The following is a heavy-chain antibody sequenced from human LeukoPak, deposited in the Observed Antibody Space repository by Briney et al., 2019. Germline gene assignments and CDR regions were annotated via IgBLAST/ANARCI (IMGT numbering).Heavy chain of an antibody. CDR1: GYTFTDHY. CDR2: INPNSDGI. V-gene: IGHV1-2*07. D-gene: IGHD2-21*02. CDR3: ARDYGGDSQEFDY. Sequence: SVKVSCKASGYTFTDHYMHWVRQAPGQGLEWMGWINPNSDGINNYAHKFQGRVTMTRDTSISTAYMELSRLRSDDTAVYYCARDYGGDSQEFDYWGQGTLVTVSS. J-gene: IGHJ4*02.